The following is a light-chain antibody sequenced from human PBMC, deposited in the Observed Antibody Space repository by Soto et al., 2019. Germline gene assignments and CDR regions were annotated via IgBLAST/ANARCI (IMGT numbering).Light chain of an antibody. V-gene: IGKV3-20*01. CDR2: GAS. CDR1: ESVTSSH. J-gene: IGKJ5*01. CDR3: QHYGSSSNT. Sequence: EIVLTQSPDTLSLSPGERATLSCRASESVTSSHLAWYQQKRGQAPRLLIYGASSRATDIPDRFSGSGSGTDFTLTISRLEPADFAVYYCQHYGSSSNTFGQGTRLEIK.